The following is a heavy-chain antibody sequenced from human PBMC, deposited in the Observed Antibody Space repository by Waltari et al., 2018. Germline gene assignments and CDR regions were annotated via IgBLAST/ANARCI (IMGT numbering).Heavy chain of an antibody. J-gene: IGHJ6*04. CDR2: IDNGDVSGT. Sequence: EVQLVESGGGLVQPGGSLRLSCEASGFIFSTYWMHLVRQGPGKGLVWGSRIDNGDVSGTSYADSVKGRFTISRDNAKNTRYLQMNSLRAEDTGVYYCARDHYYSKDVWGTGTTVTVSS. V-gene: IGHV3-74*01. CDR1: GFIFSTYW. CDR3: ARDHYYSKDV.